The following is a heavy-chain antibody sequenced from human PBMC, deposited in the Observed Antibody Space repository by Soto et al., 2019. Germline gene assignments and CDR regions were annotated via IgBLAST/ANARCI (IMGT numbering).Heavy chain of an antibody. CDR1: RITFSSFA. CDR3: AKGPTIFGVSISYHFYYGLDV. D-gene: IGHD3-3*01. J-gene: IGHJ6*02. CDR2: ISNSGAST. Sequence: GGSLRLSCDASRITFSSFAMSWVRQAPGKGLEWVSAISNSGASTYSADSVKGRFTISRDNSKNTLYLQMNSLRAEDTAVYYCAKGPTIFGVSISYHFYYGLDVWGQSTTVTVSS. V-gene: IGHV3-23*01.